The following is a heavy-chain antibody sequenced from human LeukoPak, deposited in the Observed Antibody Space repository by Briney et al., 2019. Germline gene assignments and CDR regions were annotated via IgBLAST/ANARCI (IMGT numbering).Heavy chain of an antibody. CDR1: GFTFSSYG. CDR2: IRYDGSNK. J-gene: IGHJ3*02. D-gene: IGHD2-15*01. CDR3: ARDSLSRYCSGGSCYPDAFDI. Sequence: PGGSLRLSCAASGFTFSSYGMHWVRQAPGKGLEGVAFIRYDGSNKYYADSVKGRFTISRDNSKNTLYLQMNSLRAEDTAVYYCARDSLSRYCSGGSCYPDAFDIWGQGTMVTVSS. V-gene: IGHV3-30*02.